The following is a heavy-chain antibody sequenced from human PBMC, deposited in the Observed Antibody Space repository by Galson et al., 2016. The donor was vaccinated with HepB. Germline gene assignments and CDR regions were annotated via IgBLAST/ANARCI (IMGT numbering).Heavy chain of an antibody. J-gene: IGHJ4*02. V-gene: IGHV4-39*07. Sequence: TLSLTCTVSRGSVSSSAYYWSWIRQTPGKGLQWIGTVYYDATTFYSPSLKSRVTISIDTSKNQFSLRLNSVTAADTAIYYCARKIYYFDNWGQGTLVAVSS. D-gene: IGHD3-3*01. CDR3: ARKIYYFDN. CDR2: VYYDATT. CDR1: RGSVSSSAYY.